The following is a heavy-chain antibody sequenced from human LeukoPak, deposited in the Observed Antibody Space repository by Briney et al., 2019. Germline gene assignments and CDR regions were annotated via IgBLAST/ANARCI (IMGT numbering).Heavy chain of an antibody. Sequence: SVKVSCKASGDTFSDYALNWVRQAPGQGLEWMGVFIPVLGTANSTQNFQDRVSITADISTHTVYMELSSLKSEDTAVYFCAGIPVFGVVLHQEPVWGKGTTVTVSS. CDR3: AGIPVFGVVLHQEPV. D-gene: IGHD2-8*01. V-gene: IGHV1-69*10. CDR2: FIPVLGTA. J-gene: IGHJ6*04. CDR1: GDTFSDYA.